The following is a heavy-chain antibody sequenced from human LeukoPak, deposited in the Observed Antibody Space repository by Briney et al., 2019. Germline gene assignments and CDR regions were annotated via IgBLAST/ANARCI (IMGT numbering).Heavy chain of an antibody. CDR1: GGSISSYY. J-gene: IGHJ3*02. V-gene: IGHV4-59*08. D-gene: IGHD4-17*01. Sequence: SETLSLTCTVSGGSISSYYWSWIRQPPGKGLEWIGYIYYSGSTNYNPSLKSRVTISVDTSKNQFSLKLSSVTAADTAVYYCARIYGDHTFPDAFDIWGQGTMVTVSS. CDR2: IYYSGST. CDR3: ARIYGDHTFPDAFDI.